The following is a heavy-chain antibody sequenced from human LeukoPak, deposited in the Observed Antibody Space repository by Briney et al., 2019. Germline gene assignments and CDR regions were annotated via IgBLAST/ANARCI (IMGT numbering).Heavy chain of an antibody. D-gene: IGHD2-21*01. J-gene: IGHJ4*02. Sequence: GGSLRLSCAASGFTFSSYAMHWVRQAPGKGLEYVSAISSNGGSTYYANSVKGRFTISRDNSKNTLYLQMGSLRAEDMAVYYCARDPFPSQRGIRKYYFDYWGQGTLVTVSS. CDR3: ARDPFPSQRGIRKYYFDY. CDR1: GFTFSSYA. V-gene: IGHV3-64*01. CDR2: ISSNGGST.